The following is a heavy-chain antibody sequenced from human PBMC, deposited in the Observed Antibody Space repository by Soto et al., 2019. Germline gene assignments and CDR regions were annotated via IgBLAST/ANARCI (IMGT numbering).Heavy chain of an antibody. D-gene: IGHD1-1*01. J-gene: IGHJ3*02. Sequence: ASVKVSCKASGYTFTGYYMNWVRKAPGQGLEWMGWINPNSGGTNYAQKFQGWVTMTRDTSISTAYMELSRLRSDDTAVYYCASRLQLERQGRDAFDIWGQGTMVTVSS. V-gene: IGHV1-2*04. CDR2: INPNSGGT. CDR1: GYTFTGYY. CDR3: ASRLQLERQGRDAFDI.